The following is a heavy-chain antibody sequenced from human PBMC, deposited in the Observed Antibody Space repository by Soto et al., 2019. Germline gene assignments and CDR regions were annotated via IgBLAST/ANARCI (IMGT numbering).Heavy chain of an antibody. J-gene: IGHJ6*02. CDR1: GGSISSGGYY. CDR2: IYYSGST. Sequence: QVQLQESGPGLVKPSQTLSLTCTVSGGSISSGGYYWSWIRQHPGKGLEWIGYIYYSGSTYYNPSLKSRVTISVDTSKNQFSLKLSSVTAADTAVYYCARDRTPGPIPKWGYYYYGMDVWGQGTTVTVSS. V-gene: IGHV4-31*03. D-gene: IGHD7-27*01. CDR3: ARDRTPGPIPKWGYYYYGMDV.